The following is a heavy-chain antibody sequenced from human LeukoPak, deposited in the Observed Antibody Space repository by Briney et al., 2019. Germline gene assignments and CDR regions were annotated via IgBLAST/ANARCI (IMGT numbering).Heavy chain of an antibody. CDR2: IYYSGST. Sequence: SETLSLTCTVSGGSISSGDYYWSWLRQPPGKGLEWIGYIYYSGSTYYNPSLKSRVTISVDTSKNQFSLKLSSVTAADTAVYYCARASSAGWWFDPWDQGTLVTVSS. D-gene: IGHD6-13*01. CDR3: ARASSAGWWFDP. CDR1: GGSISSGDYY. J-gene: IGHJ5*02. V-gene: IGHV4-30-4*01.